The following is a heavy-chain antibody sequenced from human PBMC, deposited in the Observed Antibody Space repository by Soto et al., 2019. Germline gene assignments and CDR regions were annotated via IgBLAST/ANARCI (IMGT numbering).Heavy chain of an antibody. Sequence: QVQLVESGGAVVQPGTSLRLSCAASGFLFSRFGMHWVSQAPGKGLEGVAVLVSHGGKICYADSGRGRFTISRDNSRNMLFLEISSPRVEDTAIYDCTRDDDLWDDNGLACWGQGTLVTVSS. J-gene: IGHJ4*02. CDR1: GFLFSRFG. CDR2: LVSHGGKI. CDR3: TRDDDLWDDNGLAC. D-gene: IGHD1-1*01. V-gene: IGHV3-33*02.